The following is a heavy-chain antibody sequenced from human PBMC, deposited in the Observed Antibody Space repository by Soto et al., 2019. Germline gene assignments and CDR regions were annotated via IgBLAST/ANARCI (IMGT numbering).Heavy chain of an antibody. CDR2: VHHSWGS. CDR1: GGSISSYY. Sequence: PSETLSLTCTVSGGSISSYYWSWFRQSPGKRMEWIGYVHHSWGSSYNPPLQSRVAISLDTSKSQFSLKVTSVTATDTAVYYCARQGFGPLHGLVDVWGQGTTVTVS. CDR3: ARQGFGPLHGLVDV. V-gene: IGHV4-59*08. D-gene: IGHD3-10*01. J-gene: IGHJ6*02.